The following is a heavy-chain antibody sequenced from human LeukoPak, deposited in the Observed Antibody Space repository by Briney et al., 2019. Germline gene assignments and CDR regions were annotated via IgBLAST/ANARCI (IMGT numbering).Heavy chain of an antibody. Sequence: PSETLSLTCTVSGGSISSYYWSWIRQPPGKGLEWIGSIYYSGSTYYNPSLKSRVTISVDTSKNQFSLKLSSVTAADTAVYYCARVDIVATLGYWGQGTLVTVSS. CDR2: IYYSGST. V-gene: IGHV4-59*05. D-gene: IGHD5-12*01. J-gene: IGHJ4*02. CDR3: ARVDIVATLGY. CDR1: GGSISSYY.